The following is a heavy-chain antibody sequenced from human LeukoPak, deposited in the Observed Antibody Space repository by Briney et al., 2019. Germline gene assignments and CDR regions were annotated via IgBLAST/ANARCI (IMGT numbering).Heavy chain of an antibody. J-gene: IGHJ5*02. CDR2: IYYSGST. V-gene: IGHV4-59*01. CDR1: GGSISSYY. D-gene: IGHD1-26*01. Sequence: PSETLSLTCTVSGGSISSYYWSWIRQPLGKGLEWIGYIYYSGSTNYNPSLKSRVTISVDTSKNQFSLKLSSVTAADTAVYYCARSAESYCPRGWFDPWGQGTLVTVSS. CDR3: ARSAESYCPRGWFDP.